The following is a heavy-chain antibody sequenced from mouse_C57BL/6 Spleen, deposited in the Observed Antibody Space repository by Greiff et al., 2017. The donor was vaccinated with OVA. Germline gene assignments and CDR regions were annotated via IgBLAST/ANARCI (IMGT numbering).Heavy chain of an antibody. CDR1: GYTFTTYP. Sequence: QVQLQQSGAELVKPGASVKMSCKASGYTFTTYPIEWMKQNHGKSLEWIGNFHPYNDDTKYNEKFKGKATLTVEKSSSAVYLELSRLTSVDSAVYVCARGYCGGSPWFAYWGQGTLFTVSA. J-gene: IGHJ3*01. CDR3: ARGYCGGSPWFAY. CDR2: FHPYNDDT. D-gene: IGHD1-1*01. V-gene: IGHV1-47*01.